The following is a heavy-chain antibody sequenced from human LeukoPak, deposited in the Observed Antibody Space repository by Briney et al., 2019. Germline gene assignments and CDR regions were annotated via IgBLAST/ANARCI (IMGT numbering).Heavy chain of an antibody. Sequence: ASVKVSCKASGYTFTGYYMHWVRQAPGQGLEWMGWISAYNGNTNYAQKLQGRVTMTTDTSTSTAYMELRSLRSDDTAVYYCARASDYPPDKDYWGQGTLVTVSS. V-gene: IGHV1-18*04. J-gene: IGHJ4*02. D-gene: IGHD4-11*01. CDR2: ISAYNGNT. CDR1: GYTFTGYY. CDR3: ARASDYPPDKDY.